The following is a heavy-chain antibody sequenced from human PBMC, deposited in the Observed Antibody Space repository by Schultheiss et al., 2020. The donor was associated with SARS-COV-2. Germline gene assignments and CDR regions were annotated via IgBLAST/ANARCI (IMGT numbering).Heavy chain of an antibody. Sequence: GGSLRLSCKASGFTGYYMHWVRQAPGQGLEWMGWINPNSGNTGYAQKFQGWVTMTRDTSISTAYMELSRLRSDDTAVYYCASTSSSSVSAYYYYGMDVWGQGTTVTVSS. CDR2: INPNSGNT. J-gene: IGHJ6*02. CDR1: GFTGYY. CDR3: ASTSSSSVSAYYYYGMDV. D-gene: IGHD6-6*01. V-gene: IGHV1-2*04.